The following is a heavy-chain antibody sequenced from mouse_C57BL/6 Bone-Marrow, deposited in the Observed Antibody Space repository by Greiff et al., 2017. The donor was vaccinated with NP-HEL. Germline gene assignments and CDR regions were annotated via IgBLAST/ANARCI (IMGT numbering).Heavy chain of an antibody. V-gene: IGHV1-53*01. CDR3: ARNPPYYYDSSLSDYARDY. CDR1: GYAFTSYW. J-gene: IGHJ4*01. Sequence: QVQLQQSGSELVKPGASVKLSCKASGYAFTSYWMNWVKQRPGKGLEWIGHINPGDGGTNYNEKFKGKATLTADKSSSTAYMQLSSLTSEDSAVYYCARNPPYYYDSSLSDYARDYGSQGTSVTVAS. D-gene: IGHD1-1*01. CDR2: INPGDGGT.